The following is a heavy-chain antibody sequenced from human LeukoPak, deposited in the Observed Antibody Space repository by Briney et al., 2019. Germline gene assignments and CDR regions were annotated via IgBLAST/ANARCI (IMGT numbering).Heavy chain of an antibody. CDR3: ARDPPEWEHAYDN. V-gene: IGHV3-7*01. J-gene: IGHJ3*02. CDR2: IKKDGSEK. Sequence: GRSLRLSCTASGFTFGDYAMSWFRQAPGKGLEWVANIKKDGSEKDYADSVKGRFTISRDNAKNSLDLQMNSLRAEDTAVYYCARDPPEWEHAYDNWGQGTMVSVSS. CDR1: GFTFGDYA. D-gene: IGHD1-26*01.